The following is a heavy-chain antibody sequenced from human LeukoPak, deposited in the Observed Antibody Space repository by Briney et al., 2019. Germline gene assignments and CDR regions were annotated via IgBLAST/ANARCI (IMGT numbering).Heavy chain of an antibody. CDR3: ARGYGSGASCYRRGCYFDY. CDR2: IYPGDSDT. D-gene: IGHD2-2*02. Sequence: KLGESLKISCKGSGYSFTSYWIGWGRQMPGKGMEWMGIIYPGDSDTRYSPSFQGQVTISADKSISTAYLQWSSLKASHTAMYYCARGYGSGASCYRRGCYFDYWGQGTLVTVSS. J-gene: IGHJ4*02. V-gene: IGHV5-51*01. CDR1: GYSFTSYW.